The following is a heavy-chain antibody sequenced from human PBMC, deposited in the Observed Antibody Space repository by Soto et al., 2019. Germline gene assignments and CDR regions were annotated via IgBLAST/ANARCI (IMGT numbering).Heavy chain of an antibody. CDR3: AKDNEDVEMATIDIYFDL. Sequence: GGPMRLPCAASGFTCRSYAMSWVRQAPGKGLEWVSAISGSGGSTYYADSVKGRFTISRDNSKNTLYLQMNSLRAEDTAVYYCAKDNEDVEMATIDIYFDLWGRGTLVTVSS. CDR1: GFTCRSYA. J-gene: IGHJ2*01. D-gene: IGHD5-12*01. CDR2: ISGSGGST. V-gene: IGHV3-23*01.